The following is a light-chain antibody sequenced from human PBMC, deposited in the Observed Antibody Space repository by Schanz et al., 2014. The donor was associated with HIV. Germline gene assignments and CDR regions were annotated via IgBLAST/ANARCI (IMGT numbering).Light chain of an antibody. J-gene: IGKJ1*01. Sequence: EIVLTQSPGTLSLSPGERATLSCRASQSVSSSYLAWYQQKPGQAPRLLIFGASTRATGVPASFSGSGSGAEFTLTISSLQSEDFAVYYCQQYNSWPRTFGQGTKVEIK. CDR1: QSVSSSY. CDR3: QQYNSWPRT. CDR2: GAS. V-gene: IGKV3-15*01.